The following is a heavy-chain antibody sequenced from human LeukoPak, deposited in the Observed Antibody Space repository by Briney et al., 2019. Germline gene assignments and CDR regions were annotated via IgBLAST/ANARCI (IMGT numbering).Heavy chain of an antibody. CDR3: ARVRGPTYYYDSSGYIIDY. CDR1: GGSISSSSYY. CDR2: IYYSGST. V-gene: IGHV4-39*07. J-gene: IGHJ4*02. Sequence: PSETLSLTCTVSGGSISSSSYYWGWIRQPPGKGLEWIGSIYYSGSTYYNPSLKSRVTISVDTSKNQFSLKLSSVTAADTAVYYCARVRGPTYYYDSSGYIIDYWGQGTLVTVSS. D-gene: IGHD3-22*01.